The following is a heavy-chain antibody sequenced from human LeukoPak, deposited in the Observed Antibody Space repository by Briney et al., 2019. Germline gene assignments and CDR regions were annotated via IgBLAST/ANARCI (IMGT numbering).Heavy chain of an antibody. CDR3: AREAIAATSPGYFDY. D-gene: IGHD6-13*01. Sequence: GGSLRLSCAASGFTFSSYAMHWVRQAPGKGLEWVAVISYDGSNKYYADSVKGRFTISRDNSKNTLYLQMNSLRAEDTAVYYCAREAIAATSPGYFDYWGQGTLVTVSS. CDR1: GFTFSSYA. J-gene: IGHJ4*02. CDR2: ISYDGSNK. V-gene: IGHV3-30-3*01.